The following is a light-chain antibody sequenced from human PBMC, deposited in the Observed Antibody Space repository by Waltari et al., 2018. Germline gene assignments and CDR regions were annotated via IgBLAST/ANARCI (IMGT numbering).Light chain of an antibody. J-gene: IGKJ1*01. CDR3: QQYNSYRT. CDR1: QSISSW. CDR2: KAS. V-gene: IGKV1-5*03. Sequence: DIQMTQSPSTLSASVADRVTITCRASQSISSWLAWYQQKPGKAPKLLIYKASSLESGVPSRFSGSGSGTEFTLTIRSLQPDDFATYYCQQYNSYRTFGQGTKVEIK.